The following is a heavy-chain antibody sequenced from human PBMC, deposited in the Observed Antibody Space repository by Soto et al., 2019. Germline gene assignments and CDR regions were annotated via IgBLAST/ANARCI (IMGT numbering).Heavy chain of an antibody. Sequence: PSETLSLTCTVSVGSISSYYWSWIRQPPGKGLEWIGYIYYSGSTNYNPSLKGRVTISVDTSKNQFSLKLSSVTAADTAVYYCARGEYSYGIGFDPWGQGTLVTSPQ. D-gene: IGHD5-18*01. V-gene: IGHV4-59*01. CDR1: VGSISSYY. CDR3: ARGEYSYGIGFDP. J-gene: IGHJ5*02. CDR2: IYYSGST.